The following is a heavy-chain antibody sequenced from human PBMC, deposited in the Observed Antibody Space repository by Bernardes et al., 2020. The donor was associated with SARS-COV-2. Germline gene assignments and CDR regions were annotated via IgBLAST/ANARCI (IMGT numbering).Heavy chain of an antibody. V-gene: IGHV1-24*01. CDR1: GYTLTELS. CDR2: FDPEDGET. Sequence: ASVKVSCKVSGYTLTELSMHWVRQAPGKGLEWMGGFDPEDGETIYAQKFQGRVTMTEDTSTDTAYMELSSLRSEDTAVYYCATDSSSWHSRIMDVWGQGTTVTVSS. D-gene: IGHD6-13*01. J-gene: IGHJ6*02. CDR3: ATDSSSWHSRIMDV.